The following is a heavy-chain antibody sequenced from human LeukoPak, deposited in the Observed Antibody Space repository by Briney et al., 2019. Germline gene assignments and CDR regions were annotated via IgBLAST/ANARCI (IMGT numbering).Heavy chain of an antibody. CDR2: IVVGSGNT. CDR1: GFTLTSSA. D-gene: IGHD4-23*01. Sequence: SVKVSCKASGFTLTSSAMQWVRQARGQRLEWIGWIVVGSGNTNYAQKFQERVTITRDMSTSTAYMELSSLRSEDTAVYYCAAESYYYGGNSSLLGYWGQGTLVTVSS. CDR3: AAESYYYGGNSSLLGY. J-gene: IGHJ4*02. V-gene: IGHV1-58*02.